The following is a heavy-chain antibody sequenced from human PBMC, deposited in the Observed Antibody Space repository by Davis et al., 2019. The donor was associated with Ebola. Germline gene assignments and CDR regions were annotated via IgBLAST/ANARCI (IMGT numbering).Heavy chain of an antibody. D-gene: IGHD2-15*01. CDR1: GFTFSSYD. V-gene: IGHV3-13*01. J-gene: IGHJ4*02. Sequence: PGGSLRLSCAASGFTFSSYDMHWVRQATGKGLEWVSAIGTAGDTYYPGSVKGRFTISRENAKNSLYLQMNSLRAGETAVYYCARGGCSGGSCVDYWGQGTLVTVSS. CDR3: ARGGCSGGSCVDY. CDR2: IGTAGDT.